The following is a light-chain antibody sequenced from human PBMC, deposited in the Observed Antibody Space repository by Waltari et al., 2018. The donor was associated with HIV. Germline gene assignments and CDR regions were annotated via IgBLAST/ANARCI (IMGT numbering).Light chain of an antibody. CDR3: QSYDSSLSVNWV. J-gene: IGLJ3*02. V-gene: IGLV1-40*01. CDR1: TSNIGAGYD. Sequence: QSVLTQPPSVSGAPGQRVTISCTGITSNIGAGYDVHWYQHLPGTAPKLLIYGNTHRPSGVPYRFSGSRSGTSSSLASTGLQAEDEAVYSCQSYDSSLSVNWVFGGGTKLTVL. CDR2: GNT.